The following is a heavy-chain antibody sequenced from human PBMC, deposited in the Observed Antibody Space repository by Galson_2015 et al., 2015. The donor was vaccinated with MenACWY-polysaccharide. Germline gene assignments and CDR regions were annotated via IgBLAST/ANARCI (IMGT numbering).Heavy chain of an antibody. CDR2: ISYDGSNK. V-gene: IGHV3-30*03. CDR3: ARVWHIAAAEWFDP. Sequence: SLRLSCAASGFTFSSYGMHWVRQAPGKGLEWVAVISYDGSNKYYADSVKGRFTISRDNSKNSLYLQMNSLRAEDTAVYYCARVWHIAAAEWFDPWGQGTLVTVSS. J-gene: IGHJ5*02. D-gene: IGHD6-13*01. CDR1: GFTFSSYG.